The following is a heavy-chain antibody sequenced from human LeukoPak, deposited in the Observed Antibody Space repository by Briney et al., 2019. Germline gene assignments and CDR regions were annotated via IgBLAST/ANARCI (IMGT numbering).Heavy chain of an antibody. CDR1: GYTFTSYY. V-gene: IGHV1-46*01. CDR3: ARDPGYSSGWLQGNHGWYFDL. CDR2: INPSGGST. Sequence: GASVKVSCKASGYTFTSYYMHWVRQAPGQGLEWMGIINPSGGSTSYAQKFQGRVTMTRDTSTSTVYMELSSLRSEDTAVYYCARDPGYSSGWLQGNHGWYFDLWGRGTLVTVSS. J-gene: IGHJ2*01. D-gene: IGHD6-19*01.